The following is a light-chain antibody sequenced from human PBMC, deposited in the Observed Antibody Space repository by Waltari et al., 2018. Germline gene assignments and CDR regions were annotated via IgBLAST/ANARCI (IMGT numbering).Light chain of an antibody. J-gene: IGKJ1*01. CDR3: QKYVSLPAT. CDR2: DAS. V-gene: IGKV3-20*01. Sequence: EIVLTQSPGTLSLSPGERATLSCRASQSVGRSLAWYQQKPGQAPRLLISDASSRATGIPDRFSGGGSGTDFSLTISRLEPEDFAIYYCQKYVSLPATFGQGTKVEIK. CDR1: QSVGRS.